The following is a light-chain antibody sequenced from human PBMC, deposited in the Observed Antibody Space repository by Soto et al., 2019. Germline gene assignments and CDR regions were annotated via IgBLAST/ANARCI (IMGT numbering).Light chain of an antibody. J-gene: IGKJ1*01. Sequence: EIVMTQSPATLSVSPGERATLSCRASQSVSTNLAWYQQKPGQGPRLLIFGASTRAIGIPARFSGSGSGTDFTLTISRLEPEDFAVYYCQQYGSSGTFGQGTKVDIK. CDR3: QQYGSSGT. V-gene: IGKV3-15*01. CDR2: GAS. CDR1: QSVSTN.